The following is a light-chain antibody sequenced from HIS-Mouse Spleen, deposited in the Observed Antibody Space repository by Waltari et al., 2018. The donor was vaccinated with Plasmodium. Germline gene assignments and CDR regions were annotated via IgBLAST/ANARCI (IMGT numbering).Light chain of an antibody. CDR1: QSVLYNSKNKNY. J-gene: IGKJ4*01. CDR3: QQYYSTPLT. Sequence: DIVMTQSPDSLAVSLGERATIHCKSSQSVLYNSKNKNYLAWYQQKPGQPPKLLIDWASTRESGVPDRFSGSGSGTDFTLTISSLQAEDVAVYYCQQYYSTPLTFGGGTKVEIK. CDR2: WAS. V-gene: IGKV4-1*01.